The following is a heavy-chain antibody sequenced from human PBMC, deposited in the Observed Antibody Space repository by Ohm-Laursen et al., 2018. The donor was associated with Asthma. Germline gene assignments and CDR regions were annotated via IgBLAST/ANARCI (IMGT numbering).Heavy chain of an antibody. D-gene: IGHD6-13*01. CDR2: ARNKANRYTT. V-gene: IGHV3-72*01. J-gene: IGHJ6*02. CDR1: GFTFSDHY. Sequence: SLRLSCTASGFTFSDHYMEWVRQAPGKGLEWVGRARNKANRYTTEYAASVKGRFTISSDDSKSSLYLQMNSLKTEDTAVYYCSRGPAGRNAAGSPNYFYPMDVWGQGTTVTVSS. CDR3: SRGPAGRNAAGSPNYFYPMDV.